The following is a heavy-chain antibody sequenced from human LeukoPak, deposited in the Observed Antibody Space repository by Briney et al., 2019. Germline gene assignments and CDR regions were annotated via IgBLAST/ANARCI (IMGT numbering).Heavy chain of an antibody. CDR1: GGTFSSSA. J-gene: IGHJ4*02. V-gene: IGHV1-69*13. D-gene: IGHD5-12*01. CDR2: IIPIFGTA. CDR3: ARDSGSYSGYDNFDY. Sequence: ASVKVSCKASGGTFSSSAISWVRQAPGQGLEWMGGIIPIFGTANYAQKFQGRVTITADESTSTAYMELSSLRSEDTAVYYCARDSGSYSGYDNFDYWGQGTLVTVSS.